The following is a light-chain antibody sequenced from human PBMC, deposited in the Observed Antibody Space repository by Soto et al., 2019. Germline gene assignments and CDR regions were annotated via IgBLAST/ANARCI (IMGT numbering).Light chain of an antibody. CDR3: QQYGSSPT. V-gene: IGKV3-20*01. J-gene: IGKJ1*01. CDR1: QSLTSNY. CDR2: GPS. Sequence: ENVLTQTPGTLSLSLGESATLSCRASQSLTSNYLAWYQQKPGQAPRLLIYGPSNRATGIPDRFSGSGSGTDFTLTISGLEPEDFAVYYCQQYGSSPTFGQGTRVEIK.